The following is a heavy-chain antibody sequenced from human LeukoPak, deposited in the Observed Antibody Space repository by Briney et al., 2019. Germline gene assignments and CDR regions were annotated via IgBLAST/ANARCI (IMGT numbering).Heavy chain of an antibody. CDR1: GGSISSYY. D-gene: IGHD5-12*01. CDR2: IYYSGST. Sequence: PSETLSLTCSVSGGSISSYYWSWIRQPPGKGLEWIGYIYYSGSTNYNPSLKSRVTISVDTSKNQVSLTLNSVTAADTAVYYCARDRSGYDSAYCGQGTLVTVSS. V-gene: IGHV4-59*01. J-gene: IGHJ4*02. CDR3: ARDRSGYDSAY.